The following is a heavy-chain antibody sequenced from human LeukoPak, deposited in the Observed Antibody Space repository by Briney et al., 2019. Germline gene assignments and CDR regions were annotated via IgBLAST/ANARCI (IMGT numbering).Heavy chain of an antibody. J-gene: IGHJ3*02. D-gene: IGHD1-26*01. CDR1: GFTFGPYS. Sequence: PGGSLRLSCAASGFTFGPYSMKWVRQAPGKGLEWVSSIDSSSSSIYYANSVKGRFTISRDNAQNSLYLQMNSLRAEDTAVYYCAREQSGSYSEAFDIWGQGTMVTVSS. CDR3: AREQSGSYSEAFDI. CDR2: IDSSSSSI. V-gene: IGHV3-21*01.